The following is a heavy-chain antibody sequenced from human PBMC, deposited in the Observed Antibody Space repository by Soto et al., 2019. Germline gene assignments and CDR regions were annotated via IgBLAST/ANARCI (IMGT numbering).Heavy chain of an antibody. Sequence: QVQMVQSGAEVKKPWASVKVSCKASGYTFGSYAITWVRRAPGQGLEWMGWISGNNGNTNYAQKFQGRVTMTTDTSTGTSFLELRSLRSDDTAVYCCARAVGSPPQGDFWGQGTLVTVSS. V-gene: IGHV1-18*04. J-gene: IGHJ4*02. D-gene: IGHD1-26*01. CDR2: ISGNNGNT. CDR3: ARAVGSPPQGDF. CDR1: GYTFGSYA.